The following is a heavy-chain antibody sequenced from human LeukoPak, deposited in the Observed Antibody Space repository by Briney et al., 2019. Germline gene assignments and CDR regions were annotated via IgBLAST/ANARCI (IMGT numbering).Heavy chain of an antibody. Sequence: SETLSLTCTVSGGSVSSGSYYWSWIRQPPGKGLEWIGHISYSGGTNYSPSLKTRVTISLDTSKNQFSLKVSSVTAADTAVYYCARVAYSGSNWGQGTLVTVSS. CDR2: ISYSGGT. J-gene: IGHJ4*02. CDR3: ARVAYSGSN. V-gene: IGHV4-61*01. CDR1: GGSVSSGSYY. D-gene: IGHD1-7*01.